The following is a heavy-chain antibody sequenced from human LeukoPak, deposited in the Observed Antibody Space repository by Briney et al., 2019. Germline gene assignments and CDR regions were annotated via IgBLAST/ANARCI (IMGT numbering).Heavy chain of an antibody. J-gene: IGHJ5*02. Sequence: PETLSLTCAVYGASFSYDYWSWLRQPPGKGLDWIGEINHSGSITYNPSLKSRGTISAQKSKIQFSLRLTSVPAADTAVYYCAKGFWAPRFDAWGQGTLVTVSS. V-gene: IGHV4-34*01. CDR3: AKGFWAPRFDA. D-gene: IGHD7-27*01. CDR2: INHSGSI. CDR1: GASFSYDY.